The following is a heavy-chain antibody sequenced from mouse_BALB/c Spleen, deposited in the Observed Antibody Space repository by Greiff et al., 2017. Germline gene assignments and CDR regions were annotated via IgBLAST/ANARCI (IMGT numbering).Heavy chain of an antibody. CDR2: IYPGNVNT. Sequence: VKLVESGPELVKPGASVRISCKASGYTFTSYYIHWVKQRPGQGLEWIGWIYPGNVNTKYNEKFKGKATLTADKSSSTAYMQLSSLTSEDSAVYFWAREDYRYDGGYVDYWGQGTTLTVSS. CDR3: AREDYRYDGGYVDY. D-gene: IGHD2-14*01. V-gene: IGHV1S56*01. CDR1: GYTFTSYY. J-gene: IGHJ2*01.